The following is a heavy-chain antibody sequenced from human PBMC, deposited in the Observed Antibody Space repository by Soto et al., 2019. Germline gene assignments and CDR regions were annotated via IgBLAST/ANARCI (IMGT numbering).Heavy chain of an antibody. D-gene: IGHD3-22*01. CDR3: ARNYYYDSSGYLYYFDY. V-gene: IGHV2-70*11. Sequence: SGPTLVNPTQTLTLTCTFSGFSLSTSGMCVSWIRQPPGKALEWLARIDWDDDKYYSTSLKTRLTISKDTSKNQVVLTMTNMDPVDTATYYCARNYYYDSSGYLYYFDYWGQGTLVTVSS. CDR2: IDWDDDK. J-gene: IGHJ4*02. CDR1: GFSLSTSGMC.